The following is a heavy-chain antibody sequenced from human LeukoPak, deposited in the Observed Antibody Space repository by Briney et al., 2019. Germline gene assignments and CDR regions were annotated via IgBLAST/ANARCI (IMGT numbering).Heavy chain of an antibody. J-gene: IGHJ6*03. CDR1: GGSFSGYF. D-gene: IGHD6-19*01. CDR2: INHSGIT. V-gene: IGHV4-34*01. Sequence: TSETLSLTCAVYGGSFSGYFWSWIRQPPGKELEWIGEINHSGITKYNPSLKSRVLISVDTSKNQFTLNLSSVTAADTAVYYCARLDSSGWYPNYYFYMDVWGKGTTVTISS. CDR3: ARLDSSGWYPNYYFYMDV.